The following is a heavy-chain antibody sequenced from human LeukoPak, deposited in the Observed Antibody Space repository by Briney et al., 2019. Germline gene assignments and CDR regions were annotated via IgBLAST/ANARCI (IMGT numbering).Heavy chain of an antibody. CDR3: ARRSQYYDFWSGYYGDYFDY. Sequence: SETLSLTCAVSGYSISSGYYWGWIRQPPGKGLEWIGSIYQSGSTYYNPSLKSRVTISVDTSKNQFSLKLSSVTAADTAVYYCARRSQYYDFWSGYYGDYFDYWGQGTLVTVSS. V-gene: IGHV4-38-2*01. CDR2: IYQSGST. D-gene: IGHD3-3*01. CDR1: GYSISSGYY. J-gene: IGHJ4*02.